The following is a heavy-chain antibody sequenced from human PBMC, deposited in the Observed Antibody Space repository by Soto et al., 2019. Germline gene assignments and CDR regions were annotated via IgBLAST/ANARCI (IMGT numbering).Heavy chain of an antibody. J-gene: IGHJ3*02. Sequence: QVQLQESGPGLVKPSETLSLTCTVSGGSISSYYWSWIRQPPGKGLEWIGYIYYSGSTNNNHSLKSRVTISVDTSKNQFSVKLSSVTAADTAVYYCARGRGGWFISQLLNAFDIWGQGTMVTVSS. CDR3: ARGRGGWFISQLLNAFDI. CDR1: GGSISSYY. D-gene: IGHD2-2*01. V-gene: IGHV4-59*01. CDR2: IYYSGST.